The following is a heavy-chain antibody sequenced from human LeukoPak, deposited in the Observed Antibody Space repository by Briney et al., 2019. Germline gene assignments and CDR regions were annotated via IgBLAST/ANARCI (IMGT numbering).Heavy chain of an antibody. Sequence: PSETLSLTCAVSGGSISSSNWWSWVRPPPGKGLEWIGEIYHSGSTNYNPSLKSRVTISVDKSKNQFSLKLSSVTAADTAVYYCARAPVGAISFWFDPWGQGTLVTVSS. CDR1: GGSISSSNW. CDR2: IYHSGST. V-gene: IGHV4-4*02. CDR3: ARAPVGAISFWFDP. J-gene: IGHJ5*02. D-gene: IGHD1-26*01.